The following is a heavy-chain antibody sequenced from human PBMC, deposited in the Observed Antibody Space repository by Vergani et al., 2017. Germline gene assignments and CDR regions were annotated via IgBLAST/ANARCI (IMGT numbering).Heavy chain of an antibody. CDR3: ARESNYASPQTDAFDI. CDR1: FDSIRNLY. J-gene: IGHJ3*02. V-gene: IGHV4-59*11. CDR2: IHYSENT. Sequence: QVQLQESGPGLVKSSETLSLTCSVSFDSIRNLYCNWIRQPPGKGLEWIGSIHYSENTNYNPSLKTRVTISVDTSKNQFSLTLTSVTAADTAVYYCARESNYASPQTDAFDIWGQGTMVTVSS. D-gene: IGHD4-11*01.